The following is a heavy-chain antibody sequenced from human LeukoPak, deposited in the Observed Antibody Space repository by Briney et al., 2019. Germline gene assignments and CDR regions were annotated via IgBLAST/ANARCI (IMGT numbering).Heavy chain of an antibody. CDR3: ARDRLGIASDAFDI. D-gene: IGHD7-27*01. CDR1: GYTFTGYY. CDR2: INPNSGGT. J-gene: IGHJ3*02. Sequence: ASVKVSCKASGYTFTGYYMHWVRQAPGQGLEWMGRINPNSGGTNYAQKFQGRVTMTRDTSISTAYMELSRLRSDDTAVYYCARDRLGIASDAFDIWGQGTMVTVSS. V-gene: IGHV1-2*06.